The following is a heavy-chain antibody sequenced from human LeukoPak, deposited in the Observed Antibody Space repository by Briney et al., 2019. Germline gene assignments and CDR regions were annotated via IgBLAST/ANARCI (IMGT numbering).Heavy chain of an antibody. D-gene: IGHD1-14*01. CDR1: GGSISSGSYS. CDR3: VRTNPWDLTYYFDY. CDR2: IYYSGST. Sequence: SETLSLTCAVSGGSISSGSYSWSWIRQSPGKGLEWIGYIYYSGSTYYNPSLKSRVTISVDTSKNQFSLRLTSVTAADTAVYYCVRTNPWDLTYYFDYWGQGTLVTVSS. V-gene: IGHV4-30-4*07. J-gene: IGHJ4*02.